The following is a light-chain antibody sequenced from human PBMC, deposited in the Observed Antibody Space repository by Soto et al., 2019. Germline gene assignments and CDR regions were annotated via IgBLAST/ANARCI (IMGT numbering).Light chain of an antibody. V-gene: IGLV2-8*01. CDR2: EVS. CDR1: SSDVGGYNY. CDR3: SSFAGSNTV. Sequence: QSALTQPPSASGSPGQSVTISCTGTSSDVGGYNYVSWYQHHPGKGPKLMIYEVSKRTSGVPDRFSGSKSGNTASLTVSGLQADDEAVYYCSSFAGSNTVFGGGTKLTVL. J-gene: IGLJ2*01.